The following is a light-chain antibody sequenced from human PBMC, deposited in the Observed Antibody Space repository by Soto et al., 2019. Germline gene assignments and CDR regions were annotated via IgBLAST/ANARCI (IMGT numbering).Light chain of an antibody. J-gene: IGLJ1*01. CDR3: SSKTSSTTPFV. Sequence: QSALAQPASVSGSPGQSITISCTGTSSDVGGYNYVSWYQQHPGNAPRLMIYEVNNRPSGVPNRFSGSKSGNTASLTISGLQAEDEADYYCSSKTSSTTPFVFGTGTNVTVL. CDR2: EVN. CDR1: SSDVGGYNY. V-gene: IGLV2-14*01.